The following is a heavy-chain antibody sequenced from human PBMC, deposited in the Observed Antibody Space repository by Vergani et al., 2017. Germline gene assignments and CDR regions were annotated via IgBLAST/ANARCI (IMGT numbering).Heavy chain of an antibody. D-gene: IGHD3-22*01. J-gene: IGHJ4*02. CDR1: GGTFSSYA. CDR3: ARGTSQGTYYYYSSGYVY. Sequence: QVQLVQSGAEVKKPGSSVKVSCKASGGTFSSYAISWVRQAPGQGLEWMGRIIPIFGTANYAQKFQGRVTITADESTGTAYMELRSLRSEDTAVYYFARGTSQGTYYYYSSGYVYWGQGTLVTVSS. CDR2: IIPIFGTA. V-gene: IGHV1-69*13.